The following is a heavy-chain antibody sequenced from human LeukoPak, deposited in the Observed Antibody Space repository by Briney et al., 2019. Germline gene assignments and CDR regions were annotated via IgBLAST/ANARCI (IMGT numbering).Heavy chain of an antibody. CDR2: ISAYNGNT. CDR3: AREIYSYGLRYYYYMDV. Sequence: GASVKVSCKASGYTFTSYGISWVRQAPGQGLEWMGWISAYNGNTNYAQKLQGRVTMTTDTSTSTAYMELRSLRSDDTAVYYCAREIYSYGLRYYYYMDVWGKGTTVTISS. V-gene: IGHV1-18*01. J-gene: IGHJ6*03. CDR1: GYTFTSYG. D-gene: IGHD5-18*01.